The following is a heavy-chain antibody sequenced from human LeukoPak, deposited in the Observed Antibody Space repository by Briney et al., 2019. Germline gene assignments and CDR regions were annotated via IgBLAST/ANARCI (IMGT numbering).Heavy chain of an antibody. CDR2: IRGDGITT. Sequence: GGTLRLSCVASGFTFRSHGMNWVRQAPGKGLEWVSGIRGDGITTHYADSVKGRFTISRDNSKNTLYLQMNSLRAEDTAVYYCAASRWLLTGGDYWGQGTLVTVSS. V-gene: IGHV3-23*01. CDR3: AASRWLLTGGDY. J-gene: IGHJ4*02. D-gene: IGHD2-15*01. CDR1: GFTFRSHG.